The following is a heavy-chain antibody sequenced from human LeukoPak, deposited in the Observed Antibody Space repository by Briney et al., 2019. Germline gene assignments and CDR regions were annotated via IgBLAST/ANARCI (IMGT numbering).Heavy chain of an antibody. CDR3: ARRYDFWSGPYGGYMDV. D-gene: IGHD3-3*01. J-gene: IGHJ6*03. CDR2: ISSSSSTI. Sequence: PGGSLRLSCAASGFTFSSYSMNWVRQAPGKGLEWVSYISSSSSTIYYADSVKGRFTISRDNAKNSLYLQMNSLRAEDTAVYYCARRYDFWSGPYGGYMDVWGKGTTVTVSS. V-gene: IGHV3-48*01. CDR1: GFTFSSYS.